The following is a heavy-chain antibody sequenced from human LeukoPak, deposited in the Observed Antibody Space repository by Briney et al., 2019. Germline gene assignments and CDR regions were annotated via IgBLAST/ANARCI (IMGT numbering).Heavy chain of an antibody. CDR1: AGSISSYY. V-gene: IGHV4-4*07. Sequence: SETLSLTCTVSAGSISSYYWSWIRQPAGKGLEWIGRIFTSGSTNYNPSLKSRVTISVDKSKNQFSLKLSSVTAADTAVYYCARTRNWNNGPYYYYYMDVWGKGTTVTVSS. CDR2: IFTSGST. D-gene: IGHD1/OR15-1a*01. CDR3: ARTRNWNNGPYYYYYMDV. J-gene: IGHJ6*03.